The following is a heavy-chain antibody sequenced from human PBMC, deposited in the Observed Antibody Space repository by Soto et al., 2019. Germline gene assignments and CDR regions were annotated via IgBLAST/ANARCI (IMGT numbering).Heavy chain of an antibody. CDR1: GYTFTSHG. D-gene: IGHD2-2*01. CDR3: ARDIVVVPAAMGPDYYYGMDV. V-gene: IGHV1-18*04. Sequence: ASVKVSCKASGYTFTSHGISWVRQAPGQGLEWMGWISANNGNTNYAQKLQGRVTMTTDTSTSTAHMELRSLRSDDTVVYYCARDIVVVPAAMGPDYYYGMDVWG. J-gene: IGHJ6*02. CDR2: ISANNGNT.